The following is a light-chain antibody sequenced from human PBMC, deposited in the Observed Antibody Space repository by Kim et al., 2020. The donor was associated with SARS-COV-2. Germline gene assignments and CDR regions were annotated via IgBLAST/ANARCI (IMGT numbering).Light chain of an antibody. V-gene: IGLV3-19*01. J-gene: IGLJ1*01. CDR2: HNT. CDR3: NSRDTTGHHYV. Sequence: SSELTQDPAVSVALGQTVRITCQGDSLRFYFASWYQQKPGQAPVLVVYHNTNRPSGIPDRFSGSGSGNTASLTITGTQAEDEADYYCNSRDTTGHHYVFGTGTKVTVL. CDR1: SLRFYF.